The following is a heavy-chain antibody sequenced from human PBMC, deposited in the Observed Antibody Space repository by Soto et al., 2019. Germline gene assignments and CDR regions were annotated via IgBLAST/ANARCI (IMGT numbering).Heavy chain of an antibody. D-gene: IGHD3-10*01. CDR3: AREGWFGEAGFEA. J-gene: IGHJ5*02. CDR2: IRSGGRHI. CDR1: GFTFSTYN. V-gene: IGHV3-21*02. Sequence: EVQLVESGGGLVKPGGSLTLSCDVSGFTFSTYNMHWVRQAPGKGLERVPCIRSGGRHIYNADSVKGLLTISRDNAKNLLVLQMKSLRDGDTAVYYCAREGWFGEAGFEAWGQGTLLTVSA.